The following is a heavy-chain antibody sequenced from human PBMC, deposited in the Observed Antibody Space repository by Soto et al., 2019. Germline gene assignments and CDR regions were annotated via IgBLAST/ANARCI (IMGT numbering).Heavy chain of an antibody. D-gene: IGHD3-10*02. CDR3: ARTLFGWGIWFDP. J-gene: IGHJ5*02. V-gene: IGHV4-39*07. CDR1: GGSISSRGYY. Sequence: SETLSLTCTVSGGSISSRGYYWGWIRQPPGKGLEWIGTIYYSGSTYYNPSLKSRVTISVDTSKNQFSLKLSSVTAADTAVYYCARTLFGWGIWFDPWGQGTLVTVS. CDR2: IYYSGST.